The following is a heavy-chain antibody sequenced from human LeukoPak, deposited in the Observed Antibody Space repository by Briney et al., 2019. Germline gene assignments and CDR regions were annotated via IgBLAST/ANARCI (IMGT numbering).Heavy chain of an antibody. CDR3: ARLTGYCTNGVCYTGYYFDY. Sequence: GESLKISCKGSGYSFTSYWIGWVRQMPGKGLEWMRIIYPGDSDTRYSPSFQGQVTISADKSISTAYLQWSSLKASDTAMYYCARLTGYCTNGVCYTGYYFDYWGQGTLVTVSS. CDR1: GYSFTSYW. V-gene: IGHV5-51*01. J-gene: IGHJ4*02. D-gene: IGHD2-8*01. CDR2: IYPGDSDT.